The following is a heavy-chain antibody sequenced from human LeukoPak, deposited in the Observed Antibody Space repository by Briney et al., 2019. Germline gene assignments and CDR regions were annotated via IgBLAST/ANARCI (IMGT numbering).Heavy chain of an antibody. D-gene: IGHD3-10*01. Sequence: GGSLRLSCAASGFTFSSYEMNWVRQAPGKGLEWVSYISSSGSTIYYADSVKGRFTISRDNAKNSLYLQMNSLRAEDTALYYCAKAASYYGSGSYYNMGYYYYMDVWGKGTTVTISS. CDR3: AKAASYYGSGSYYNMGYYYYMDV. CDR1: GFTFSSYE. V-gene: IGHV3-48*03. CDR2: ISSSGSTI. J-gene: IGHJ6*03.